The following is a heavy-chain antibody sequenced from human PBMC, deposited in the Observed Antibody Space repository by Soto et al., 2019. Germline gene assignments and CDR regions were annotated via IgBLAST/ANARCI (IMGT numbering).Heavy chain of an antibody. CDR1: GDTFRNQA. CDR2: IIPLLSTP. V-gene: IGHV1-69*13. CDR3: AKHPKVSFDI. J-gene: IGHJ3*02. Sequence: SVKVSCKASGDTFRNQAFSWVRQAPGQGLEWMGGIIPLLSTPKYAQKFQARVTITADESTSTVYMELSSLRSEDTAIYYCAKHPKVSFDISGPGTMVTVS.